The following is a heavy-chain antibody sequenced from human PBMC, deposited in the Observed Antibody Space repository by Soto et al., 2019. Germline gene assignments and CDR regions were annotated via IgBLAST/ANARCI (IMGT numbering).Heavy chain of an antibody. CDR2: INPNSGGT. V-gene: IGHV1-2*02. Sequence: QVQLVQSGAEVKKPGASVKVSCKASGYTFTGYYMHWVRQAPGQGLEWMGWINPNSGGTNYAQKFQGRVTMTRDTSISTAYMELSRLRSDDTAVYYCARGAVYYDFLSGYYKDYYYGMDVWGQGTTVTVSS. D-gene: IGHD3-3*01. CDR1: GYTFTGYY. CDR3: ARGAVYYDFLSGYYKDYYYGMDV. J-gene: IGHJ6*02.